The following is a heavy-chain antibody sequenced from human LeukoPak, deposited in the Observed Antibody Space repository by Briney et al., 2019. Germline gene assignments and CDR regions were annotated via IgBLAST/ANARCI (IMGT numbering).Heavy chain of an antibody. CDR2: ISGRSESK. D-gene: IGHD4-17*01. CDR3: ARPTGSYGFDI. J-gene: IGHJ3*02. V-gene: IGHV3-48*01. CDR1: GFTFSTYS. Sequence: GGSLRLSCAASGFTFSTYSMNWVRQAPGKGLEWVSYISGRSESKSCADSVKGRFTISRDNAKNSLYLQMNSLRVEDTALYYCARPTGSYGFDIWGQGAMVTVSS.